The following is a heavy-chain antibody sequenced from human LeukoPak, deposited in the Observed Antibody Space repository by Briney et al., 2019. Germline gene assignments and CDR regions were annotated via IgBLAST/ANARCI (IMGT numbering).Heavy chain of an antibody. CDR2: ISGSGGST. Sequence: GGSLRLSCAASGFTFSSYAMSWVRQAPGKGLEWVSAISGSGGSTYYADSVKGRFTISRDNSKNTLYLRMNSLRAEDTAVYYCARDRARYCSSTSCHPPDYWGQGTLVTVSS. CDR1: GFTFSSYA. J-gene: IGHJ4*02. D-gene: IGHD2-2*01. V-gene: IGHV3-23*01. CDR3: ARDRARYCSSTSCHPPDY.